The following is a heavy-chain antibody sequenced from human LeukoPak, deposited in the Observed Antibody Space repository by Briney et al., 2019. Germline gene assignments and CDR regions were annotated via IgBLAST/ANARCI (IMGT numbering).Heavy chain of an antibody. CDR1: GFTFSSYA. J-gene: IGHJ4*02. V-gene: IGHV3-64*01. Sequence: GGSLRLSCAASGFTFSSYAMSWVRQAPGKGLEYVSAISSNGGSTYYANSVKGRFTISRDNAKNSLYLQMNSLRAEDTAVYYCARKRGGHSSSWNFDYWGQGTLVTVSS. D-gene: IGHD6-13*01. CDR2: ISSNGGST. CDR3: ARKRGGHSSSWNFDY.